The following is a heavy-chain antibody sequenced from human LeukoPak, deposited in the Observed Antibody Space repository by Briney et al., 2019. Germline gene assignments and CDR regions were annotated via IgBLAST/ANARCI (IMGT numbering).Heavy chain of an antibody. CDR1: GGTFSSYA. Sequence: ASVKVSCKASGGTFSSYAISWVRQAPGQGLEWMGGIIPIFGTANYAQKFQGRATITTDESTSTAYMELSSLRSENTAVYYCARGFGITGTTVWFDPWGQGTLVTVSS. J-gene: IGHJ5*02. CDR3: ARGFGITGTTVWFDP. CDR2: IIPIFGTA. D-gene: IGHD1-7*01. V-gene: IGHV1-69*05.